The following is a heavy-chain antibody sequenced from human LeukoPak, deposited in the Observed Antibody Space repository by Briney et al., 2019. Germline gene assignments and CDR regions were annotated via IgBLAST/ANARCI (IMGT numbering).Heavy chain of an antibody. D-gene: IGHD2-2*02. V-gene: IGHV4-59*01. CDR2: IYYSGST. CDR3: ARDGNNCSSTSCYSPFYYYYYVDV. Sequence: PSETLSLTCTVSGGSISSYYWSWIRQPPGKGLEWIGYIYYSGSTNYNPSLKSRVTISVDTSKNQFSLKLSSVTAADTAVYYCARDGNNCSSTSCYSPFYYYYYVDVWGKGTTVTVSS. CDR1: GGSISSYY. J-gene: IGHJ6*03.